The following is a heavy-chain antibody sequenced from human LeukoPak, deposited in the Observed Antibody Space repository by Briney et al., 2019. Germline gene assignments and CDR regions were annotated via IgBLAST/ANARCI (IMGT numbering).Heavy chain of an antibody. CDR1: GYTFTNYG. CDR2: ISAYDNST. V-gene: IGHV1-18*01. CDR3: AREEMTAPIHY. D-gene: IGHD2-21*01. Sequence: ASVKVSCKASGYTFTNYGISWVQQAPGQGLEWMGWISAYDNSTHYAQNLQGRVTMTTDTSASTAYMELRSLRSDDTAVYYCAREEMTAPIHYWGQGTLVTVSS. J-gene: IGHJ4*02.